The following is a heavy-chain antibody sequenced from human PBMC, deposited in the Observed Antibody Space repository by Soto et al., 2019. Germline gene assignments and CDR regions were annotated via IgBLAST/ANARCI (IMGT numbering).Heavy chain of an antibody. D-gene: IGHD5-18*01. V-gene: IGHV4-34*01. J-gene: IGHJ4*02. CDR1: SGSFSGYY. CDR3: ASSSTGIQLWFRGYYFDY. CDR2: LYQGLSI. Sequence: PSETLSLTCAVYSGSFSGYYWSWIRQPPGKGLEWIGELYQGLSIVYNPSLESRVTISGDSSKNQFSLKLSSVTAADTAVYYCASSSTGIQLWFRGYYFDYWGQGTLVTVSS.